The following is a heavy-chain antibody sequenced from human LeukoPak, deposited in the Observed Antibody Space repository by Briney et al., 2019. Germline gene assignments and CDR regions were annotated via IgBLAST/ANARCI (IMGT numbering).Heavy chain of an antibody. D-gene: IGHD2/OR15-2a*01. Sequence: GESLKISCKGSGYTFTNYWIGWVRQMPGKGLEFMGIIYPGDSDTRYSPSFQGQVTISVDKSINTAYLQWSSLKASDSAMYYCARAGYSNSWDGVDYWGQGTLVIVSS. J-gene: IGHJ4*02. CDR2: IYPGDSDT. CDR3: ARAGYSNSWDGVDY. CDR1: GYTFTNYW. V-gene: IGHV5-51*01.